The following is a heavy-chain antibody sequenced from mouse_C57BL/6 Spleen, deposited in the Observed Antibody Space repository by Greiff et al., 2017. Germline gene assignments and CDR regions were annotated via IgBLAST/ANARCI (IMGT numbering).Heavy chain of an antibody. CDR2: INPSSGYT. V-gene: IGHV1-7*01. D-gene: IGHD1-1*01. J-gene: IGHJ1*03. CDR3: AYGSSYWYFDV. CDR1: GYTFTSYW. Sequence: VQLQQSGAELAQPGASVKLSCKASGYTFTSYWMHWVKQRPGQGLEWIGYINPSSGYTKYNQKFKDKATLTADKSSSTAYMQLSSLTYEDSAVYYCAYGSSYWYFDVWGTGTTVTVSS.